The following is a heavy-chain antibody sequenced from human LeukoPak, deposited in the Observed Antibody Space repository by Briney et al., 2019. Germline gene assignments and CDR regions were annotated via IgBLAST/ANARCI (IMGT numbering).Heavy chain of an antibody. CDR2: MNPKSGNT. D-gene: IGHD3-3*01. J-gene: IGHJ3*02. CDR1: GYTFTSYD. CDR3: ARGPSVRRGIFGVVISSRDAFDI. V-gene: IGHV1-8*01. Sequence: GASVKVSCKASGYTFTSYDINWVRQATGQGLEWMGWMNPKSGNTGYAQKFQGRVTMTRNTSISTAYMELSSLRSEDTAVYYCARGPSVRRGIFGVVISSRDAFDIWGQGTMVTVSS.